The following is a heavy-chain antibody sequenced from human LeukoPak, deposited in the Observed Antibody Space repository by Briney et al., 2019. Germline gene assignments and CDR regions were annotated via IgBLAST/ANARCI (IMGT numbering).Heavy chain of an antibody. CDR1: GDSIGSHY. CDR2: IFYVGST. Sequence: SETLSLTCTVSGDSIGSHYWSWIRQPPGKGLEWIGYIFYVGSTNYNPSLKSRVTISVDTSKNQFSLKLNSVTAADTAVYYCARDYYDSRGEAFDIWGQGAMVTVSS. V-gene: IGHV4-59*11. CDR3: ARDYYDSRGEAFDI. D-gene: IGHD3-22*01. J-gene: IGHJ3*02.